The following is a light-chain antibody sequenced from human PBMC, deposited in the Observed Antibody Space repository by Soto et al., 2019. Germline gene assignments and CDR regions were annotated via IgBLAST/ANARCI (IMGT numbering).Light chain of an antibody. CDR2: GAA. CDR1: QSVSINY. J-gene: IGKJ5*01. Sequence: EIVLTQSPGTLSLSPGERATLSCRASQSVSINYLAWYQQRPGQAPRLLIYGAASRATGIPDRLSGSGSGTDFTLTISRLEPEDFAVYYCQQYGSSPITFGQGTRLEIK. CDR3: QQYGSSPIT. V-gene: IGKV3-20*01.